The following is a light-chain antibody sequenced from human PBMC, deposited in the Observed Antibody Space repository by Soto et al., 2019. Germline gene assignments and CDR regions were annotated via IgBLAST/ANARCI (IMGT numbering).Light chain of an antibody. J-gene: IGKJ1*01. CDR3: QQYNNWPPTWT. Sequence: EIVMTQSPATLSVSPGERATLSCRASQSVSSNLAWYQQKPGQAPRLLIYGASTRATGIPARFSGSGSGTEFTLTISSLQSEDFAFYYCQQYNNWPPTWTFGPGTKVEIK. V-gene: IGKV3-15*01. CDR2: GAS. CDR1: QSVSSN.